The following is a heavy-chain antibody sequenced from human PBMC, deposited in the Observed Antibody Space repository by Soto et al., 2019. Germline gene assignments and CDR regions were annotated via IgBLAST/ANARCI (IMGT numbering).Heavy chain of an antibody. CDR1: GYTFTSYD. CDR3: ARSVGGSNVNFDY. D-gene: IGHD3-10*01. J-gene: IGHJ4*02. CDR2: MNPDSGNT. Sequence: QVQLVQSGAEVRTPGASVKVSCKASGYTFTSYDINWVRQATGQVPEWMGWMNPDSGNTGYVQKFQGRVTMTRNTAIITAYMELSSLRSEDTAVYYCARSVGGSNVNFDYWGQGTLVTVSS. V-gene: IGHV1-8*01.